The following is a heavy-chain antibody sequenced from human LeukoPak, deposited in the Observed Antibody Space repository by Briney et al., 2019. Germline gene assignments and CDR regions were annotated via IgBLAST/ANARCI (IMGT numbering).Heavy chain of an antibody. J-gene: IGHJ6*02. D-gene: IGHD3-10*01. CDR1: GGSFSGYY. Sequence: SETLSLTCAVYGGSFSGYYWSWIRQPPGKGLEWIGEINHSGSTNYNPSLKSRVTISVDTSKNQFSLKLSSVTAAVTAVYYCARGNYYGSGSYYKGVGMDVWGQGTTVTVSS. CDR2: INHSGST. CDR3: ARGNYYGSGSYYKGVGMDV. V-gene: IGHV4-34*01.